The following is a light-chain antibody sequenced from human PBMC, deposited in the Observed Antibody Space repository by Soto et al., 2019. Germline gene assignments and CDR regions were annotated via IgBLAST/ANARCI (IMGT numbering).Light chain of an antibody. CDR1: QAISSW. CDR2: AAS. Sequence: DIQMTQSPSSVSASVGDRVTITCRASQAISSWLVWYQQKPGKAPKLLIYAASSLQSGVPSRFSGSGSGTDFTLTISSLQPEDFATYYCQQANSFPFTFGPGTKVDIK. J-gene: IGKJ3*01. CDR3: QQANSFPFT. V-gene: IGKV1-12*01.